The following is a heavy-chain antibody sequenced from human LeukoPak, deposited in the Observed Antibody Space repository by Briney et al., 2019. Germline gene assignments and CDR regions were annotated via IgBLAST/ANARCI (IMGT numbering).Heavy chain of an antibody. V-gene: IGHV3-7*01. CDR1: GFTFSGYW. J-gene: IGHJ4*02. CDR3: ARWPKQQLDNYFDY. CDR2: IKQDGSEK. D-gene: IGHD6-13*01. Sequence: GGSLRLSRAASGFTFSGYWMSWVRQAPGKGLEWVANIKQDGSEKYYVDSVKGRFTISRDNAKNSLYLQMNRLRAEDTAVYYCARWPKQQLDNYFDYWGQGTLVTVSS.